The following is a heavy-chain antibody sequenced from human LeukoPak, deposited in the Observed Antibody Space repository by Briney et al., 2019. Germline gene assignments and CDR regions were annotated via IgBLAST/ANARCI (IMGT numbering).Heavy chain of an antibody. D-gene: IGHD6-13*01. CDR1: GGSISSYY. CDR2: IYYSGST. Sequence: SETLSLTCTVSGGSISSYYWSWIRQPPGKGLEWIGYIYYSGSTNYNPSLKSRVTISVDTSKNQFSLKLSSVTAADTAVYYCARLSPQYSSSGDFDYWGQGTLVTVSS. V-gene: IGHV4-59*08. J-gene: IGHJ4*02. CDR3: ARLSPQYSSSGDFDY.